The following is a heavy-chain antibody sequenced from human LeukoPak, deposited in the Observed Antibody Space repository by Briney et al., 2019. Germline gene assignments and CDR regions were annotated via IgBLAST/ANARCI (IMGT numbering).Heavy chain of an antibody. CDR1: GFTFSNAW. J-gene: IGHJ4*02. V-gene: IGHV3-48*02. Sequence: GGSLRLSCAASGFTFSNAWMSWVRQAPGKGLEWVAYIGPSSNAIYYSDSVKGRFTISRDNAKNSLYLQMISLRDGDTAIYYCARAAYASSPDSWGQGTLVTVSS. CDR3: ARAAYASSPDS. D-gene: IGHD6-13*01. CDR2: IGPSSNAI.